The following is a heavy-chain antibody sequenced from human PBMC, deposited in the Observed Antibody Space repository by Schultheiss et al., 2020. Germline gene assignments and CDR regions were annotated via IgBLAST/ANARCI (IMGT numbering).Heavy chain of an antibody. J-gene: IGHJ4*02. CDR1: GYTFTSYG. V-gene: IGHV1-18*01. CDR2: ISAYNGNT. Sequence: ASVKVSCKASGYTFTSYGISWVRQAPGQGLEWMGWISAYNGNTNYAQTLQGRVTMTTHTSTSTAYMELRSLRSDDTAIYYCARDPPVEYYYDSSGYPFDYWGQGTLVTVSS. CDR3: ARDPPVEYYYDSSGYPFDY. D-gene: IGHD3-22*01.